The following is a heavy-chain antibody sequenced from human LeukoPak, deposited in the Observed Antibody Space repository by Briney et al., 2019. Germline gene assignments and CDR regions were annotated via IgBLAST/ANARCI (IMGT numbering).Heavy chain of an antibody. V-gene: IGHV3-23*01. CDR1: GFTFSNFA. D-gene: IGHD3-16*02. CDR3: AKRKRGYTTSPLVF. J-gene: IGHJ4*02. CDR2: ISASADYT. Sequence: PGGSLKLSCEASGFTFSNFALTWVRQAPGKGLEWVSSISASADYTHYADSVKGRFTISRDDSRNTVYLQMNSLGGEDTALYYCAKRKRGYTTSPLVFWGQGTLVTVSS.